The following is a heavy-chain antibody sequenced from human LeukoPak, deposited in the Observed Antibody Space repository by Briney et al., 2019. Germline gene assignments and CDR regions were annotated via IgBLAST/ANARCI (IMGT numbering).Heavy chain of an antibody. CDR1: GFIFSNYA. CDR2: ISGSGGTT. V-gene: IGHV3-23*01. D-gene: IGHD4-17*01. CDR3: AKAPRDYGDYNWFDP. J-gene: IGHJ5*02. Sequence: PGGSLRLSCAASGFIFSNYAMTWVRQAPGKGLEWISGISGSGGTTKYADSVMGRFSISRDNSKNTLYVQMNSLRAEDTAVYYCAKAPRDYGDYNWFDPWGQGTLVTVSS.